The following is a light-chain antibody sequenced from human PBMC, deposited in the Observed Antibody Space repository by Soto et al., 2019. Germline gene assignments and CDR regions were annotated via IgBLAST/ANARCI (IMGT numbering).Light chain of an antibody. J-gene: IGKJ3*01. V-gene: IGKV3-15*01. CDR3: QQYNNWPLFT. CDR1: QSVSSN. Sequence: EIVMTQSPATLSVSRGERATLSCRASQSVSSNLAWYQQKPGQAPRLLIYGASTRATGIPARFSGSGSGTEFILTISSLQSEDFAVYYCQQYNNWPLFTFGPGTKVDIK. CDR2: GAS.